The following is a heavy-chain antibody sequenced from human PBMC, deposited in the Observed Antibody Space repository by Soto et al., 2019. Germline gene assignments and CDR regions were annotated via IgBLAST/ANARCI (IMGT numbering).Heavy chain of an antibody. D-gene: IGHD6-13*01. J-gene: IGHJ4*02. CDR2: IIPILGIA. CDR1: GGTFSSYT. Sequence: QVQLVQSGAEVKKPGSSVKVSCKASGGTFSSYTISWVRQAPGQGLEWMGRIIPILGIANYAQKFQGRVTITADKSTNTAYMELSSLRSEDTAVYYCARSRIAAAGEGYFDYWGQGTLVTVSS. CDR3: ARSRIAAAGEGYFDY. V-gene: IGHV1-69*02.